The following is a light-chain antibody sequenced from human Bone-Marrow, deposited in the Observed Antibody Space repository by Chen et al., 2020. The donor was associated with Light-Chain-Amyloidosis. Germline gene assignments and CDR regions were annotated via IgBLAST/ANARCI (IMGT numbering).Light chain of an antibody. Sequence: SYELTQPPSVSVSPGQTARITCSGDDLPTKYAYWYQQKPGQAPVLVIHRDTERPSGLSERCSGSSSGKTATLTISGVQAEDEADYHCQSADSSGTYEVIFGGGTKLTVL. V-gene: IGLV3-25*03. J-gene: IGLJ2*01. CDR3: QSADSSGTYEVI. CDR2: RDT. CDR1: DLPTKY.